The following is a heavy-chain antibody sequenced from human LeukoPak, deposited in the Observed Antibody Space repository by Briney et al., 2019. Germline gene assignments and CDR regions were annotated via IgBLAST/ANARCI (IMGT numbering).Heavy chain of an antibody. Sequence: ASVKVSCKASGYTFTGYYMHWVRQAPGQGLEWMGRINPNSGGTNYAQKFQGRVTMTRDTSISTAYMELSRLRSDDTAVCYCARGGSSSPTRPFDYWGQGTLVTVSS. CDR1: GYTFTGYY. CDR2: INPNSGGT. V-gene: IGHV1-2*06. D-gene: IGHD6-6*01. CDR3: ARGGSSSPTRPFDY. J-gene: IGHJ4*02.